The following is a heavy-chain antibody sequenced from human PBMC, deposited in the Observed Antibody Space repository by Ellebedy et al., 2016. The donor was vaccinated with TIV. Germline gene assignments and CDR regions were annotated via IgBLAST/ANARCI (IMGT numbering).Heavy chain of an antibody. D-gene: IGHD5-18*01. V-gene: IGHV3-15*01. CDR3: TTVYRYNYDSV. Sequence: PGGSLRLSCAASGFTFSNAWMNWVRQAPGKGLEWVGRIKSKTEGGAADYAAPVKGRFTISRDDSKNTLYLQMNSLKTEDTAVYFCTTVYRYNYDSVWGQGTLVTVSS. CDR2: IKSKTEGGAA. J-gene: IGHJ4*02. CDR1: GFTFSNAW.